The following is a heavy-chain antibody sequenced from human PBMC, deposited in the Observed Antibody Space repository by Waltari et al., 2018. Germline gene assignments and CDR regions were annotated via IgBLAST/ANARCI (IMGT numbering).Heavy chain of an antibody. D-gene: IGHD2-2*03. CDR3: SRQVLGYCTSAACRRLES. CDR1: GYSINSGFY. J-gene: IGHJ4*02. CDR2: VYHDGTT. V-gene: IGHV4-38-2*01. Sequence: QVQLQESGQRLVEPSETLSLTCGVSGYSINSGFYWGWIRQSPGKGLEWIATVYHDGTTFYNPSLKSRVTMSMDTYTNQFSLKLKSVTASDTAVYFCSRQVLGYCTSAACRRLESWGPGTLVTVSS.